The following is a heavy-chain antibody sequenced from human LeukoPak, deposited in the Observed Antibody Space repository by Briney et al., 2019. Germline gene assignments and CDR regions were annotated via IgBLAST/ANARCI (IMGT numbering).Heavy chain of an antibody. CDR1: GYSFTGYY. D-gene: IGHD1-1*01. V-gene: IGHV1-2*02. Sequence: GASVKVSFKPSGYSFTGYYIHWVRQAPGQGLEWMGAINPNSGGTSSAQKFQGRVTMTRDTSISTAYMELSRLRSDDTAVYYCARDRELDYWGQGTLVTVSS. CDR3: ARDRELDY. J-gene: IGHJ4*02. CDR2: INPNSGGT.